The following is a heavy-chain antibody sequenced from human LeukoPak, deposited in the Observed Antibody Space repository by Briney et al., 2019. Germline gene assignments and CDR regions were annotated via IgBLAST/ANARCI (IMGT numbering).Heavy chain of an antibody. D-gene: IGHD3-16*01. V-gene: IGHV3-23*01. J-gene: IGHJ4*02. CDR3: ARGGGFFDY. CDR1: GFTFSSYA. CDR2: ISGSGGST. Sequence: GGSLRLSCAASGFTFSSYAMSWVRQAPGKGLEWVSGISGSGGSTYYADSVKGRFTISRDNSKNTLYLQMNSLRAEDTAIYYCARGGGFFDYWGQGTLVTVSS.